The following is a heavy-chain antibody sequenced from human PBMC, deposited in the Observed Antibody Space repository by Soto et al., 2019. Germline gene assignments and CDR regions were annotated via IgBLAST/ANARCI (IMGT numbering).Heavy chain of an antibody. CDR3: ASGRGYSYGSFDY. D-gene: IGHD5-18*01. CDR2: IYYSGST. J-gene: IGHJ4*02. CDR1: GSSISNYY. V-gene: IGHV4-59*01. Sequence: QVQLQESGPGLVKPSETLSLTCTVSGSSISNYYWSWIRQPPEKGLEWIGYIYYSGSTNYNPSLKSRVTISVDTSKNQFSLKLSSVTAADTAVYYCASGRGYSYGSFDYWGQGTLVTVSS.